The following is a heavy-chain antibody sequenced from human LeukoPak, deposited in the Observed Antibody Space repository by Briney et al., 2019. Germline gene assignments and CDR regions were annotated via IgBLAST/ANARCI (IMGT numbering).Heavy chain of an antibody. V-gene: IGHV3-33*01. D-gene: IGHD5-24*01. CDR1: GFTLSSYG. J-gene: IGHJ4*02. CDR2: IWYAESYK. CDR3: ARSRDGYIHGLEY. Sequence: GGSLRLSCAASGFTLSSYGIHWVRQTPGKGPEWVANIWYAESYKYYGDNNKHYAASVKGRFTISRDDSKTTLYLQMNSLRAEDTAIYYCARSRDGYIHGLEYWGRGTLVIVS.